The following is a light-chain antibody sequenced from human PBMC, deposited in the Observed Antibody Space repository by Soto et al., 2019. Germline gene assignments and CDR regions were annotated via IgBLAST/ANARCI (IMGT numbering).Light chain of an antibody. J-gene: IGLJ3*02. CDR2: GNN. Sequence: QSVLTQPPSMSAAPGQKVTISCSGSSSNIENNYVSWYQQLPGTAPKLLIYGNNKRPSGIPGRFSGSKSGTSATLGITGLQTGDEADYYCGTRDNSLSAEVFGGGTKVTVL. CDR3: GTRDNSLSAEV. CDR1: SSNIENNY. V-gene: IGLV1-51*02.